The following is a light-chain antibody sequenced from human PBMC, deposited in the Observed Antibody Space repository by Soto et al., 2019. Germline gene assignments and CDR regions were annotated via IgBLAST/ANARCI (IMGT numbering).Light chain of an antibody. CDR3: QQYTGPPTT. CDR1: QSVNSY. J-gene: IGKJ5*01. CDR2: GAS. Sequence: EIVLTQSPATLSLSPGERATLSCRASQSVNSYLAWYQQKPGQAPRLLIYGASTGAAGIPDRFSGSGSGTDFTLTITRLEPEDSAVYFCQQYTGPPTTFGQGTRLE. V-gene: IGKV3-11*01.